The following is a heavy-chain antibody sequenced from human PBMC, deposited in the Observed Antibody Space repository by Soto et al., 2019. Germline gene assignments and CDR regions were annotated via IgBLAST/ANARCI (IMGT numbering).Heavy chain of an antibody. Sequence: QVQLVQSGAEVKKPGSSVKVSCKASGGTFSSYAISWVRQAPGQGLEWMGGIIPIFGTANYAQKFQGRVTITADESTSTAYMELSSLRSEDTAVYYCASAMGGLRLGELSHGDYWGQGTLVTVSS. V-gene: IGHV1-69*01. CDR3: ASAMGGLRLGELSHGDY. J-gene: IGHJ4*02. D-gene: IGHD3-16*02. CDR1: GGTFSSYA. CDR2: IIPIFGTA.